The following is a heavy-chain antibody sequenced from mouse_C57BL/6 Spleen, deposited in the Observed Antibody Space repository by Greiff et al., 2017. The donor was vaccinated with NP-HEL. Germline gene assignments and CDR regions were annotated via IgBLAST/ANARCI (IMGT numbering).Heavy chain of an antibody. V-gene: IGHV5-12*01. CDR2: ISNGGGST. CDR3: ARSTVVARYAMDY. CDR1: GFTFSDYY. Sequence: EVQGVESGGGLVQPGGSLKLSCAASGFTFSDYYMYWVRQTPEKRLEWVAYISNGGGSTYYPDTVKGRFTISRDNAKNTLYLQMSLLKSEDTAMYYWARSTVVARYAMDYWGQGTSVTVSS. D-gene: IGHD1-1*01. J-gene: IGHJ4*01.